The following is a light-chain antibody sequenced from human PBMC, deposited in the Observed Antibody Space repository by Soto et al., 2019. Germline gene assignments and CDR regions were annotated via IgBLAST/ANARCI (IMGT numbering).Light chain of an antibody. CDR2: DVS. V-gene: IGLV2-11*01. CDR3: CSYAGSYPVV. J-gene: IGLJ2*01. CDR1: SSDVGGYNY. Sequence: QSALTQPRSVSGSPGQSVTISCTGTSSDVGGYNYVSWYQQHPGKAPKLLISDVSRRPSGVPNRFSGSKSANTASLTISGLQAEDEADYYCCSYAGSYPVVFGGGTKVTVL.